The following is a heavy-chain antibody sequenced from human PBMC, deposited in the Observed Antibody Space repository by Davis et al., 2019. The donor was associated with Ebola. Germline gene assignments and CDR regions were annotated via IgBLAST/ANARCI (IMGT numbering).Heavy chain of an antibody. V-gene: IGHV3-73*01. CDR1: GFTFSGSA. Sequence: GESLKISCAASGFTFSGSAMHWVRQASGKELEWVGRIRSKANSYATAYAASVKGRFTISRDDSKNTAYLQMNSLKTEDTAVYYCTSAQPDYWGQGTLVTVSS. D-gene: IGHD1-14*01. CDR2: IRSKANSYAT. J-gene: IGHJ4*02. CDR3: TSAQPDY.